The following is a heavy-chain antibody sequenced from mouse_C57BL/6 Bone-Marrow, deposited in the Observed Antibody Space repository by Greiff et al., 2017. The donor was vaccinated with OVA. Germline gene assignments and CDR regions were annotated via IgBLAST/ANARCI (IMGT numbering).Heavy chain of an antibody. CDR3: TTDYSNSYYFDY. Sequence: EVKVVESGAELVRPGASVKLSCTASGFNIKDDYMHWVKQRPEQGLEWIGWIDPENGDTEYASKFQGKATITADTSSNTAYLQLSSLTSEDTAVYYCTTDYSNSYYFDYWGQGTTLTVSS. D-gene: IGHD2-5*01. CDR2: IDPENGDT. J-gene: IGHJ2*01. V-gene: IGHV14-4*01. CDR1: GFNIKDDY.